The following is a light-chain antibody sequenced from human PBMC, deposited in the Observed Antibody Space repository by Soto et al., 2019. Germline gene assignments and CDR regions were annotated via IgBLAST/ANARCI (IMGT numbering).Light chain of an antibody. CDR2: GAS. J-gene: IGKJ4*01. CDR3: QEYGTSPRFT. Sequence: EIVLTQSPCTLSLSPGERATIFCRASQIVSSSCLAWYQKKPGQSPRLLISGASTRATGIPDRFSGSGFGTDVSLTITRLEPEDFAVYYGQEYGTSPRFTFGGGTQVEMK. V-gene: IGKV3-20*01. CDR1: QIVSSSC.